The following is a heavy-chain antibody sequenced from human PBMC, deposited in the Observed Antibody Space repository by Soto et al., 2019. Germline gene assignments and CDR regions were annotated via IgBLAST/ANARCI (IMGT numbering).Heavy chain of an antibody. CDR1: GFSLTTDRVG. J-gene: IGHJ5*02. V-gene: IGHV2-5*02. CDR2: IYWDDSK. Sequence: QITLKESGPTLVKPTQTLTLTCTFSGFSLTTDRVGVGWIRQPPGEALEWLAVIYWDDSKTYRPSLESRLTITKDTSKTQVALTMTNMDSLDTATYYCAHAYGGRSLSWGQGTLVPISS. D-gene: IGHD1-26*01. CDR3: AHAYGGRSLS.